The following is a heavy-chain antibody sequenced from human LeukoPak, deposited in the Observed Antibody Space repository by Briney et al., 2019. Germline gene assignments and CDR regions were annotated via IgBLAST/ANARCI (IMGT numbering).Heavy chain of an antibody. Sequence: SETLSLTCTVSGCSINSGDYYWSWIRQPPGKGLEWIGYIYYNGNTYYNPSLKSRVTISVDTSKNQFSLKLSSVTAADTAVYYCVRAAGYSGFGVDYWGQGTLVTVSS. CDR1: GCSINSGDYY. CDR2: IYYNGNT. J-gene: IGHJ4*02. CDR3: VRAAGYSGFGVDY. D-gene: IGHD5-12*01. V-gene: IGHV4-30-4*01.